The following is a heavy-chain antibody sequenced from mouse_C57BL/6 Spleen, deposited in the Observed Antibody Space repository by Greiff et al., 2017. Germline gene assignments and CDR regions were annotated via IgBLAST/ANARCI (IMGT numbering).Heavy chain of an antibody. J-gene: IGHJ2*01. CDR1: GFTFSSYA. CDR3: TRGGSSYYFDY. CDR2: ISSGGDYI. Sequence: DVMLVESGEGLVKPGGSLKLSCAASGFTFSSYAMSWVRQTPEKRLEWVAYISSGGDYIYYADTVKGRFTISRDNARNTLYLQMSSLKSEDTAMYYCTRGGSSYYFDYWGQGTTLTVSS. D-gene: IGHD1-1*01. V-gene: IGHV5-9-1*02.